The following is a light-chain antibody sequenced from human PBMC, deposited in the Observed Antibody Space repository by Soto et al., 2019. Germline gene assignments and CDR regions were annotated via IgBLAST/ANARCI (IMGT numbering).Light chain of an antibody. CDR1: QSLLHSSGYMY. CDR3: MQALQTPQ. V-gene: IGKV2-28*01. CDR2: LGS. Sequence: DIVMTQSPLSLPVTPGEPASISCRSSQSLLHSSGYMYSDWYLQKPGQSPQLLIYLGSNRASGVPDRFSGSGSGTDLTLKISRVEAEDVGLYNCMQALQTPQFGQGTKLEIK. J-gene: IGKJ2*01.